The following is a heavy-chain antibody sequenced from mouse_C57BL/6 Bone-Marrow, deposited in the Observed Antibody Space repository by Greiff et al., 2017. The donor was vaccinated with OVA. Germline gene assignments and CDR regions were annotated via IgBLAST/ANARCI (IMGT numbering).Heavy chain of an antibody. CDR2: IHPSDSDT. D-gene: IGHD1-1*01. CDR3: AAQFITTVKGDWYFDV. CDR1: GYTFTSYW. V-gene: IGHV1-74*01. Sequence: QVQLQQPGAELVKPGASVKVSCKASGYTFTSYWMHWVKQRPGQGLEWIGRIHPSDSDTNYNQKFKGKATLTVDKSSRTAYMQLSSLTSEDSAVYYCAAQFITTVKGDWYFDVWGTGTTVTVSS. J-gene: IGHJ1*03.